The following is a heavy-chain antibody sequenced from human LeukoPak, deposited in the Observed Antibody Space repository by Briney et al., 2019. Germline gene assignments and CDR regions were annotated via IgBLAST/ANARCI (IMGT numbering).Heavy chain of an antibody. D-gene: IGHD6-19*01. V-gene: IGHV1-8*01. CDR3: ARDRRQWLAYNWFDP. CDR2: MNPNSGNT. Sequence: ASVKVSCKASGYTFTSYDINWVRQATGQGLEWMGWMNPNSGNTGYAQKFQGRVTMTRNTSISTAYMELCSLRSEDTAVYYCARDRRQWLAYNWFDPWGQGTLVTVSS. CDR1: GYTFTSYD. J-gene: IGHJ5*02.